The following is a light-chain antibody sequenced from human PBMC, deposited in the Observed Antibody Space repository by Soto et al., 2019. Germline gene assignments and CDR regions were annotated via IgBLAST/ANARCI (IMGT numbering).Light chain of an antibody. CDR1: SSDVGGYDY. CDR2: EVN. J-gene: IGLJ2*01. Sequence: QSALTQPPSASGSPGQLVTISCTGTSSDVGGYDYVSWYQQHPGKVPKLMIYEVNKRPSGVPDRFSGSKSGNTASLTVSGLQTEDEADYYCSSYAVSDSLVFGGGTKLTVL. V-gene: IGLV2-8*01. CDR3: SSYAVSDSLV.